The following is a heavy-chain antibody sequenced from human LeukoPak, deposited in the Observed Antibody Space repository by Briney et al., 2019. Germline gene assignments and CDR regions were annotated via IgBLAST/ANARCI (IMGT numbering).Heavy chain of an antibody. CDR3: ANFRLAAAGIT. D-gene: IGHD6-13*01. Sequence: GGSLRLSCAASGFTFSSYSMNWVRQAPGKGLEWVSSISSSSSYIYYADSVKGRFTISRDNAKNSLYLQMNSMRAEDTAVYYCANFRLAAAGITWGQGTLVTVSS. CDR1: GFTFSSYS. J-gene: IGHJ5*02. V-gene: IGHV3-21*01. CDR2: ISSSSSYI.